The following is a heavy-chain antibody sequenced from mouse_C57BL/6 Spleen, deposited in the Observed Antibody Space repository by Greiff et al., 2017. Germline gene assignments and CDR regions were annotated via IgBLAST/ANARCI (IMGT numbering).Heavy chain of an antibody. CDR3: TTAQATVYYFDY. V-gene: IGHV1-15*01. D-gene: IGHD3-2*02. CDR1: GYTFTDYE. Sequence: QVQLQQSGAELVRPGASVTLSCKASGYTFTDYEMHWVKQTPVHGLEWIGAIDPETGGTAYNQKFKGKAILTADKSSSTAYMELRSLTSEDSAVYYCTTAQATVYYFDYWGQGTTLTVSS. CDR2: IDPETGGT. J-gene: IGHJ2*01.